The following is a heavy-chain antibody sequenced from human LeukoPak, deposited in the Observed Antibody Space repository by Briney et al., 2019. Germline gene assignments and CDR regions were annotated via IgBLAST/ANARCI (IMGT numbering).Heavy chain of an antibody. J-gene: IGHJ4*02. CDR3: AKDGAYSSSWYFYFDY. CDR2: IPYDGSNK. CDR1: GFTFSSYG. V-gene: IGHV3-30*18. Sequence: GRSLRLSCAASGFTFSSYGMHWVRQAPGKGLEWVAVIPYDGSNKYYADSVKGRFTISRDNSKNTLYLQMNSLRAEDTAVYYCAKDGAYSSSWYFYFDYWGQGTLVTVSS. D-gene: IGHD6-13*01.